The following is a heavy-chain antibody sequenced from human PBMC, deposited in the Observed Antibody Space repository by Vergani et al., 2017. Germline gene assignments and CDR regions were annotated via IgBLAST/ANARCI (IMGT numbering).Heavy chain of an antibody. CDR3: ARDRRDGYNTPLYYFDY. CDR1: GGTFSSYA. Sequence: QVQLVQSGAEVKKPGSSVKVSCKASGGTFSSYAISWVRQAPGQGLEWMGRIIPIFGTANYAQKFQGRVTITADESTSTAYMELSSLRSEDTAVYYCARDRRDGYNTPLYYFDYWGQGTLVTVSS. CDR2: IIPIFGTA. V-gene: IGHV1-69*18. D-gene: IGHD5-24*01. J-gene: IGHJ4*02.